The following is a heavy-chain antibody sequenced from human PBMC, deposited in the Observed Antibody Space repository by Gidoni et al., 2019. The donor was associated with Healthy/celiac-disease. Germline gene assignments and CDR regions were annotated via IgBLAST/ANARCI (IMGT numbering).Heavy chain of an antibody. J-gene: IGHJ6*02. CDR1: GYTFTSYY. CDR2: INPSGVST. Sequence: QVQLVQSGAAVKKPGASVKVSCKASGYTFTSYYMHWVRQAPGQGLEWMGIINPSGVSTSYAQKFQGRVTMTRDTSTSTVYMELSSLRSEDTAVYYCARDKQQLVLYYYYGMDVWGQGTTVTVSS. D-gene: IGHD6-13*01. V-gene: IGHV1-46*01. CDR3: ARDKQQLVLYYYYGMDV.